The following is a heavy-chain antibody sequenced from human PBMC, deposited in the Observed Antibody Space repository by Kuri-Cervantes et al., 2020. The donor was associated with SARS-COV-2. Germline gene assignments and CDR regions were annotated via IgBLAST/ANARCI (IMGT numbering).Heavy chain of an antibody. CDR2: MYYTGKS. CDR3: ASGNDFSLDY. J-gene: IGHJ4*02. Sequence: SETLSLTCTVSYASMTSFYWSWIRQSPGRGLEWIGYMYYTGKSNYNPSLESRVSMSLAASESRFFLTLTSVTTADTAMYYCASGNDFSLDYWGQGILVTVSS. CDR1: YASMTSFY. D-gene: IGHD4-11*01. V-gene: IGHV4-59*01.